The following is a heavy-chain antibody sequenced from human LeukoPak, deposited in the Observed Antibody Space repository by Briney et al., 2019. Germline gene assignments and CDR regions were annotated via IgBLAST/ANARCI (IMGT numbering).Heavy chain of an antibody. D-gene: IGHD2-15*01. J-gene: IGHJ3*02. V-gene: IGHV3-11*01. CDR3: ARGRCSGGSCYNAFDI. CDR1: GFTFCEYY. CDR2: ICSRGTTI. Sequence: PGGSLRLSCAASGFTFCEYYMNWIPQAPGKGLEGGSYICSRGTTIYYADSVKGRFTISRDNAKNSLYLQMNRLRAEDTALYYCARGRCSGGSCYNAFDIWGQGTMVTVSS.